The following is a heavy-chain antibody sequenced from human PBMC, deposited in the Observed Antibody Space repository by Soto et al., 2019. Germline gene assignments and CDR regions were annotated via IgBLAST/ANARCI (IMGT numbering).Heavy chain of an antibody. CDR3: ARAHPVGGISTVTTHYFDY. V-gene: IGHV4-30-2*01. J-gene: IGHJ4*02. Sequence: PSETLSLTCAVSGGSISSGGYSWSWIRQPPGKGLEWIGYIYHSGSTYYNPSLKSRVTISVDRSKNQFSLKLSSVTAADTAVYYCARAHPVGGISTVTTHYFDYCGQGTLVTVSS. D-gene: IGHD4-17*01. CDR2: IYHSGST. CDR1: GGSISSGGYS.